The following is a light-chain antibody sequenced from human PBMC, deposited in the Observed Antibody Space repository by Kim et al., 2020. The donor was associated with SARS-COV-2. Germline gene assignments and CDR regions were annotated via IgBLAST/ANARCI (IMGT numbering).Light chain of an antibody. Sequence: DIQMTQSPSPLSASVGDRVTITCRASQSISSWLAWYQQKPGKAPNLLIYKASSLESGVPSRFSGSGSGTEFTLTISSLQPDDFATYYCHQYKTYPWTFGQGTKVDIK. V-gene: IGKV1-5*03. J-gene: IGKJ1*01. CDR2: KAS. CDR1: QSISSW. CDR3: HQYKTYPWT.